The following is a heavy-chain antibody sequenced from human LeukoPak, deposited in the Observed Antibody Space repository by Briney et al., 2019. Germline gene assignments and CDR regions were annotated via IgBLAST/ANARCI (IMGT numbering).Heavy chain of an antibody. CDR2: ITPIFGTA. Sequence: SVKVSCKASGGTFSSYAISWVRQAPGQGLEWMGGITPIFGTANYAQKFQGRVTITADESTSTAYMELSSLRSEDTAVYYCARAGQLLRGNWFDPWGQGTLVTVSS. D-gene: IGHD2-2*01. CDR3: ARAGQLLRGNWFDP. V-gene: IGHV1-69*13. J-gene: IGHJ5*02. CDR1: GGTFSSYA.